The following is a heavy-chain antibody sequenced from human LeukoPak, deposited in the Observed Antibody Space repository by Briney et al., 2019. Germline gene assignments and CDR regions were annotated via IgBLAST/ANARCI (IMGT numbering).Heavy chain of an antibody. CDR1: GASISSSAYY. V-gene: IGHV4-39*01. CDR2: IYYSGST. CDR3: ATTNCGGDCYPAW. Sequence: KPSETLSLTCTVSGASISSSAYYWGWIRQPPGKGLEWIGSIYYSGSTYYSPSLKSRVTISVDTSKNQSSLKLSSVTAADTAVYYCATTNCGGDCYPAWWGQGTLVTVSS. D-gene: IGHD2-21*02. J-gene: IGHJ4*02.